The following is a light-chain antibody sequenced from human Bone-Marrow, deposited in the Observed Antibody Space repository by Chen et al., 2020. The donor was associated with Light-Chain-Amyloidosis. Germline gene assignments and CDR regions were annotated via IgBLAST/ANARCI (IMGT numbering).Light chain of an antibody. CDR3: QSYQGSSQGV. Sequence: NFMLTQPHSVSESPGKTVIISCTRSSGSIATNYVQWYQQRPGSSPTTVIYEDDQRPSGVPDRFSVSSDLTSISASLTISGLKTEDEADYYCQSYQGSSQGVFGGGTKLTVL. J-gene: IGLJ3*02. CDR2: EDD. CDR1: SGSIATNY. V-gene: IGLV6-57*01.